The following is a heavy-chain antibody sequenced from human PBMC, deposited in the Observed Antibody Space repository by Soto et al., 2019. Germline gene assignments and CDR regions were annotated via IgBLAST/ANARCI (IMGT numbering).Heavy chain of an antibody. V-gene: IGHV3-30*18. CDR1: GFTFSSYG. CDR3: AKEDYGVLGY. CDR2: ISYDGSNK. D-gene: IGHD4-17*01. J-gene: IGHJ4*02. Sequence: QVQLVESGGGVVQPGRSLRLSCAASGFTFSSYGMHWVRQAPGKGLEWVAVISYDGSNKYYADSVKGRFTISGDNSKNTLYLQMNSLRAEDTAVYYCAKEDYGVLGYWGQGTLVTVSS.